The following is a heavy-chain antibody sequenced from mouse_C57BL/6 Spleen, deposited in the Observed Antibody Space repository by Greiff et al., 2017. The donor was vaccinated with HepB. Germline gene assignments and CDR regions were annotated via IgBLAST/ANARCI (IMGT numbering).Heavy chain of an antibody. CDR2: IDPSDSYT. D-gene: IGHD3-2*02. J-gene: IGHJ2*01. CDR3: ARGQLTLDY. Sequence: VQLQQSGAELVKPGASVKLSCKASGYTFTSYWMQWVKQRPGQGLEWIGEIDPSDSYTNYNQKFKGKATLTVDTSSSTAYMQLSSLTSEDAAVYYCARGQLTLDYLGQGTTLTVSS. CDR1: GYTFTSYW. V-gene: IGHV1-50*01.